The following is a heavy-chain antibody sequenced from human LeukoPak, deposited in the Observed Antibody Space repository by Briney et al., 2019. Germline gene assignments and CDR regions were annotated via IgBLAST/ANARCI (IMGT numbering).Heavy chain of an antibody. V-gene: IGHV1-2*02. Sequence: ASVKVSCKASGYTFTGYYMQWVRQAAGQGLEGMGWINPNSGGTNYAQKFKGRVTMTRDTAISTAYMELSRLRSADTAVYYCARESGYNVFDYWGQGTLVTVSS. D-gene: IGHD5-12*01. CDR1: GYTFTGYY. CDR2: INPNSGGT. CDR3: ARESGYNVFDY. J-gene: IGHJ4*02.